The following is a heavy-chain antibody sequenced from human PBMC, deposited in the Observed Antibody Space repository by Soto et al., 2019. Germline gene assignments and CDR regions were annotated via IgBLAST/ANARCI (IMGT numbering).Heavy chain of an antibody. J-gene: IGHJ3*02. D-gene: IGHD6-13*01. CDR2: INHSGST. Sequence: PSETLSLTCAVYGGSFSGYYWSWIRQPPGKGLEWIGEINHSGSTNYNPSLKSRVTISVDTSKNQFSLKLSSVTAADTAVYYCARNLGSSSWYDAFDIWGQGTMVTVSS. V-gene: IGHV4-34*01. CDR3: ARNLGSSSWYDAFDI. CDR1: GGSFSGYY.